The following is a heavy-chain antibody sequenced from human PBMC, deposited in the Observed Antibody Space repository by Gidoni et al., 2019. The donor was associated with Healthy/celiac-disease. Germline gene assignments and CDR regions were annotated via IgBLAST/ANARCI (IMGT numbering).Heavy chain of an antibody. CDR1: GFTFSSYA. J-gene: IGHJ4*02. Sequence: EVQLLESGGGLVQPGGSLRLSCAASGFTFSSYAMSWVRQAPGKGLEWVSAISGSGGSTYYADSVKGRFTISRDNSKNTLYLQMNSLRAEDTAVYYCAKVYAGWFGELMYFDYWGQGTLVTVSS. CDR2: ISGSGGST. V-gene: IGHV3-23*01. D-gene: IGHD3-10*01. CDR3: AKVYAGWFGELMYFDY.